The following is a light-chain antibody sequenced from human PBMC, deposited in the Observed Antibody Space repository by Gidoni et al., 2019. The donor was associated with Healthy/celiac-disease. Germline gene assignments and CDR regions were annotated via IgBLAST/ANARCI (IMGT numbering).Light chain of an antibody. CDR1: QGISSY. CDR2: AAS. V-gene: IGKV1-9*01. Sequence: DIQLTQSPSLLSASVGDRVTITCRASQGISSYLAWYQHTPGKAPKLLIYAASTLQSGVPSRFSGSGSGTEFTLTISSLQPEDCATYYCQQLNSYPPLTFGGGTKVEIK. J-gene: IGKJ4*01. CDR3: QQLNSYPPLT.